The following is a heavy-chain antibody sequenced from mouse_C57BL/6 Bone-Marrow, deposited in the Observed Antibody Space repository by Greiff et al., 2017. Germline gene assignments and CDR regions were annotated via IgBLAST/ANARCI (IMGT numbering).Heavy chain of an antibody. J-gene: IGHJ3*01. CDR1: GFTFSSYA. CDR3: TRDQITTVVATRFAY. V-gene: IGHV5-9-1*02. D-gene: IGHD1-1*01. CDR2: ISSGGDYI. Sequence: EVKLMESGEGLVKPGGSLKLSCAASGFTFSSYAMSWVRQTPEKRLEWVAYISSGGDYIYYADTVKGRFTISRDNARNTLYLQMSSLKSEDTAMYYCTRDQITTVVATRFAYWCQGTLVTVSA.